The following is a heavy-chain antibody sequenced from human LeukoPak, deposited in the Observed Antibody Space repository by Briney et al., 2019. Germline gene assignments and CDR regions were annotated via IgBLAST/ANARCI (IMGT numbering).Heavy chain of an antibody. D-gene: IGHD1-1*01. J-gene: IGHJ4*02. V-gene: IGHV4-4*02. Sequence: PSETLSLTCAVSGGSISSSNWWSWVRQPPGKGLEWIGEIYHSGSTNYNPSLKSRVTISVDTSKNQFSLKLSSVTAADTAVYYCARGNWNDVVGYYFDYWGQGTLVTVSS. CDR3: ARGNWNDVVGYYFDY. CDR2: IYHSGST. CDR1: GGSISSSNW.